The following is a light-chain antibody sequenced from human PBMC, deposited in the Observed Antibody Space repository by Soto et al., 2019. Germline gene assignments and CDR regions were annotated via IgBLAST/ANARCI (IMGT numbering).Light chain of an antibody. J-gene: IGKJ2*02. CDR3: QQYNNWPPGT. V-gene: IGKV3-15*01. CDR2: GAS. Sequence: EIVMTQSPATLSVSPGERATLSCRASQSVSSNLAWYQQKTGQAPRRLIYGASTRATGIPARFSGSGSGTEVTGTISRRQSEDFAVYYCQQYNNWPPGTFGQGTKLEIK. CDR1: QSVSSN.